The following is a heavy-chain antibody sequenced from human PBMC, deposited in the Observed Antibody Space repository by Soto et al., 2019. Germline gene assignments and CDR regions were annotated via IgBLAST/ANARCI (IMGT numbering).Heavy chain of an antibody. CDR1: GFTFSYYY. J-gene: IGHJ4*02. V-gene: IGHV3-11*06. Sequence: GGSRRLSCAASGFTFSYYYMSWSRQAPGKGLEWVSYISSSSSYTNYADSVKGRFTISRDNAKNSLYLQMNSLRAEDTAVYYCARDPIVVVTASHCFDYWGQGTLVTVSS. D-gene: IGHD2-21*02. CDR2: ISSSSSYT. CDR3: ARDPIVVVTASHCFDY.